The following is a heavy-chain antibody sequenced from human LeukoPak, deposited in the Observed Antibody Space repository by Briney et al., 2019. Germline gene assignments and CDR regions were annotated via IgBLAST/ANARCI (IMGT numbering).Heavy chain of an antibody. J-gene: IGHJ3*02. D-gene: IGHD3-22*01. V-gene: IGHV4-4*02. CDR2: IYHSGST. CDR3: ARETYYYDSSDAFDI. Sequence: SGTLSLTCAVSGGSISSSNWWSWVRQPPGKGLEWIGEIYHSGSTNYNPSLKSRVTISVDKSKNQFSLKLSSVTAADTAVYYCARETYYYDSSDAFDIWGQGTMVTVSS. CDR1: GGSISSSNW.